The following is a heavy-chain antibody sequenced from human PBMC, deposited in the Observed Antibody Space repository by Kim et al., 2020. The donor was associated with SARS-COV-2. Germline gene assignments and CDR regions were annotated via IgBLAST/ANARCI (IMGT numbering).Heavy chain of an antibody. Sequence: GGSLRLSCAASGFTFSGSAMHWVRQASGKGLEWVGRIRSKANSYATAYAASVKGRFTISRDDSKNTAYLQMNSLKTEDTAVYYCTRLPYYYYGMDVWGQGTTVTVSS. CDR3: TRLPYYYYGMDV. CDR1: GFTFSGSA. J-gene: IGHJ6*02. V-gene: IGHV3-73*01. CDR2: IRSKANSYAT.